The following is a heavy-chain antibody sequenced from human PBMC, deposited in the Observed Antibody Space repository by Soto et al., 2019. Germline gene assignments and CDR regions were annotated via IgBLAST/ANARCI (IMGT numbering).Heavy chain of an antibody. Sequence: GGSLRVSWASSGFTFSSYGMHLVLHAPFKWLEFVSAISGSVGSTYYADSVKGRFTISRDNSKNTLYLQMNSLRAEDTAVYYCAKMRAEVPTWFGEPGGYYMEVWGKGTTVTVSS. J-gene: IGHJ6*03. CDR2: ISGSVGST. D-gene: IGHD3-10*01. CDR3: AKMRAEVPTWFGEPGGYYMEV. CDR1: GFTFSSYG. V-gene: IGHV3-23*01.